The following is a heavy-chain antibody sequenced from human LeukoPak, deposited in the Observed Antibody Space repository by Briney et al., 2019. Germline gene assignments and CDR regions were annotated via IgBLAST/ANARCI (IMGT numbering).Heavy chain of an antibody. Sequence: ASVKVSCKASGYTLTGNSMHWVRQAPGQGLEWMGWINGKSGDTKYAKKFQGRVTMTTDTSTSTAYIELRSLRSDDTAVYYCAREPFWSGYPPYYGMDVWGQGTTVTVSS. D-gene: IGHD3-3*01. CDR2: INGKSGDT. V-gene: IGHV1-2*02. CDR3: AREPFWSGYPPYYGMDV. J-gene: IGHJ6*02. CDR1: GYTLTGNS.